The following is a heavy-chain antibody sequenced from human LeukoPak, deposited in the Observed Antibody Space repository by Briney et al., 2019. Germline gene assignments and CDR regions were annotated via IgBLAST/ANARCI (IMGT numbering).Heavy chain of an antibody. Sequence: ASVKVSCKASGYTFTGYYMHWVRQAPGQGLEWVGWINPNSGGTNYAQKFQGRVTMTRDTSISTAYMELNRLSSDDTAVYYCARGPYCSGGSCYSGYFDYWGQGTLVTVSS. CDR1: GYTFTGYY. CDR3: ARGPYCSGGSCYSGYFDY. CDR2: INPNSGGT. D-gene: IGHD2-15*01. V-gene: IGHV1-2*02. J-gene: IGHJ4*02.